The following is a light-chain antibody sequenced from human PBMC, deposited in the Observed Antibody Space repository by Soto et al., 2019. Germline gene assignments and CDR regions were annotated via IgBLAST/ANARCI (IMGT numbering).Light chain of an antibody. CDR1: QSVSRSY. CDR3: HHYET. Sequence: EIVFTQSPGTLSLSPGDRATLSCRASQSVSRSYLGWYQQKPGKAPRLLMYGASIRAAGVPDRFSGSGSGTEITLTISRLEPEDFTVYYCHHYETFGQGTKVDIK. CDR2: GAS. V-gene: IGKV3-20*01. J-gene: IGKJ1*01.